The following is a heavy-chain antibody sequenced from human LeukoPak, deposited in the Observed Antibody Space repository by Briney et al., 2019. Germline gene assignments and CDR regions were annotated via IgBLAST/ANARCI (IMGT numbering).Heavy chain of an antibody. D-gene: IGHD5-24*01. J-gene: IGHJ5*02. CDR1: GGSISSYY. V-gene: IGHV4-59*01. CDR3: ARGRVEMATIGWFDP. CDR2: IYYSGST. Sequence: SETLSLTCTVSGGSISSYYWSWIRQPPGKGLEWIGYIYYSGSTNYNPSLKSRVTISVDTSKNQFSLKLSSVTAADTAVYYCARGRVEMATIGWFDPWGQGTLVTVSS.